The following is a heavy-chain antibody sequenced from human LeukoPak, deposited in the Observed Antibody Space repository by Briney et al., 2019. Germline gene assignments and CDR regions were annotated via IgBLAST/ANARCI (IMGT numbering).Heavy chain of an antibody. CDR1: GGAFSIYT. J-gene: IGHJ5*02. V-gene: IGHV1-69*08. D-gene: IGHD2-2*02. Sequence: AVKVSCKASGGAFSIYTISWVVQGPGEGPDCMGRISPVSGTENYGQKFQGRVTITADKSTSRAYVELSRLRSEDTAVYYCARDNGYCSSTSWYTGVGWFDPWGQGTLVTVSS. CDR3: ARDNGYCSSTSWYTGVGWFDP. CDR2: ISPVSGTE.